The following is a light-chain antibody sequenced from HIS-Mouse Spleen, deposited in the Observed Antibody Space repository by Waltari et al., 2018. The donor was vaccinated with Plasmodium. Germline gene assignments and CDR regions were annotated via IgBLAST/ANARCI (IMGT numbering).Light chain of an antibody. Sequence: SYVLTQPPSVSVAPGQTARITCGGNNIGSKSVHWYQQKPGQAPGLVVYDDSDRPSGIPGGFSGSNSGNTATLTISRVEAGDEADYYCQVWDSSSDHYVFGTGTKVTVL. CDR3: QVWDSSSDHYV. J-gene: IGLJ1*01. CDR1: NIGSKS. CDR2: DDS. V-gene: IGLV3-21*02.